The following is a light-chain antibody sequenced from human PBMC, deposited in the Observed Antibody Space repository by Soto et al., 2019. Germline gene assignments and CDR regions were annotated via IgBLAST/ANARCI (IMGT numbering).Light chain of an antibody. J-gene: IGKJ4*01. Sequence: EIVMTQSPATLSVSPGESATLSCRASQSISGYLAWYQQKPGLSPRLLIYPTSTRATGVPARFSGSGSGTEFSLTISSLQSEDFAVYYCQQHGSTPLTFGRGTKVDIK. CDR1: QSISGY. CDR2: PTS. CDR3: QQHGSTPLT. V-gene: IGKV3-15*01.